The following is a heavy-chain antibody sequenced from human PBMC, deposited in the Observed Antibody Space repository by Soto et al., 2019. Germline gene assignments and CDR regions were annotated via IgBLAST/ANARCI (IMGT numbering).Heavy chain of an antibody. J-gene: IGHJ6*02. CDR3: ARDALSVDTGYYYYYGMDV. Sequence: QVQLVQSGAEVKKPGSSVKVSCKASGGTFSSYTISWVRQAPGQGLEWMGRIIPILGIANYAQKFQGRVTITADKSTSTAYMELSRLRSEDTAVYYCARDALSVDTGYYYYYGMDVWGQGTTVTVSS. CDR2: IIPILGIA. V-gene: IGHV1-69*08. CDR1: GGTFSSYT. D-gene: IGHD5-18*01.